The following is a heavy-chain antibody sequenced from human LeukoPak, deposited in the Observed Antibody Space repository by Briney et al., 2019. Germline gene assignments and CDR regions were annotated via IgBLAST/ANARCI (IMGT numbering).Heavy chain of an antibody. CDR2: IYYSGST. Sequence: KTSETLSLTCTVSGGSISSSYWSWIRQPPGKGLEWIGFIYYSGSTSFNPSLKSRVTMSVDTSKNQLSLKLSSVTAADTAVYYCTRCTPGSAWYSFDYWGQGTLVTVSS. J-gene: IGHJ4*02. D-gene: IGHD6-19*01. CDR3: TRCTPGSAWYSFDY. V-gene: IGHV4-59*08. CDR1: GGSISSSY.